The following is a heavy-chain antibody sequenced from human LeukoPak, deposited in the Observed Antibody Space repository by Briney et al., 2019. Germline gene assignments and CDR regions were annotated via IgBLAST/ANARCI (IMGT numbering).Heavy chain of an antibody. V-gene: IGHV1-2*02. CDR1: GYTFTSYG. D-gene: IGHD3-3*01. Sequence: ASVKVSCKASGYTFTSYGISWVRQAPGQGLEWMGWINPNSGGTNYAQKFQGRVTMTRDTSISTAYMELSRLRSDDTAVYYCASSLIRFLEWLSWGQGTLVTVSS. CDR2: INPNSGGT. J-gene: IGHJ5*02. CDR3: ASSLIRFLEWLS.